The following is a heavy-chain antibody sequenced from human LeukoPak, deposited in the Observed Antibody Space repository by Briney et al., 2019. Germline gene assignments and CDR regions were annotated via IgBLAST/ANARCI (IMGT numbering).Heavy chain of an antibody. CDR1: GFTFDDYG. Sequence: GGSLRLSCAASGFTFDDYGMSWVRQAPGRGLEWVSGINWNGGSTGYADSVKGRFTISRDNAKNSLYLQMNSLRAEDTALYYCARGERGYSGYDSINDYWGQGTLVTVSS. D-gene: IGHD5-12*01. CDR2: INWNGGST. V-gene: IGHV3-20*04. CDR3: ARGERGYSGYDSINDY. J-gene: IGHJ4*02.